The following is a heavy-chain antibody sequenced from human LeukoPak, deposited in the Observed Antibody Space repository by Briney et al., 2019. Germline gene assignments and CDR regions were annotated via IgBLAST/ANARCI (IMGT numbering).Heavy chain of an antibody. CDR1: GFTFSSYA. D-gene: IGHD5-18*01. Sequence: PGGSLTLSCAASGFTFSSYAMSWVRQAPGKGLEWVSAISGSGGSTYYADSVKGRFTISRDNSKNTLYLQMNSLRAEDTAVYYCAKDALGGYSYGPPGEYWGQGTLVSVSS. V-gene: IGHV3-23*01. CDR3: AKDALGGYSYGPPGEY. J-gene: IGHJ4*02. CDR2: ISGSGGST.